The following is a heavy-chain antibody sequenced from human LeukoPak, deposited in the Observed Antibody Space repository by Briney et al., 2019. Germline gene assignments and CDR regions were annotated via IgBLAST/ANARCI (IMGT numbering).Heavy chain of an antibody. D-gene: IGHD6-19*01. Sequence: KPSETLSLTCTVSGGSISSYYWSWIRQPPGKGLEWIGYIYYSGSTNCNPSLKSRVTISVDTSNNQFSLKLSSVTAADTAVYYCARESSGWYDQYFQHWGQGTLVTVSS. V-gene: IGHV4-59*01. J-gene: IGHJ1*01. CDR1: GGSISSYY. CDR3: ARESSGWYDQYFQH. CDR2: IYYSGST.